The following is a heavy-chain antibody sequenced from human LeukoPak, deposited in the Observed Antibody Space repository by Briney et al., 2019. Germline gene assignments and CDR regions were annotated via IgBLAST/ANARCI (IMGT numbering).Heavy chain of an antibody. Sequence: SETLSLTCTVSGGSISNDSWTWIRQPPGKGLEWIGYISYSGSTNSNRPLRSRLTISVDTSRNQFSLKLSSVTAADTAVYYCARVGRGDYTWGSYSFDYWGQGTLVSVSS. CDR1: GGSISNDS. D-gene: IGHD3-16*01. J-gene: IGHJ4*02. V-gene: IGHV4-59*01. CDR3: ARVGRGDYTWGSYSFDY. CDR2: ISYSGST.